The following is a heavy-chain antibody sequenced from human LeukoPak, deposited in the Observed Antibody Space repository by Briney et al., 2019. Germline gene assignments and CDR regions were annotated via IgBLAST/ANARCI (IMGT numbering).Heavy chain of an antibody. CDR2: IIPIFGTA. CDR3: ARDFDCSGGSCHYYFDY. J-gene: IGHJ4*02. D-gene: IGHD2-15*01. Sequence: SVKVSCKASGGTFSSYAIGWVRQAPGQGLEWMGRIIPIFGTANYAQKFQGRVTITTDESTSTAYMELSSLRSEDTAVYYCARDFDCSGGSCHYYFDYWGQGTLVTVSS. V-gene: IGHV1-69*05. CDR1: GGTFSSYA.